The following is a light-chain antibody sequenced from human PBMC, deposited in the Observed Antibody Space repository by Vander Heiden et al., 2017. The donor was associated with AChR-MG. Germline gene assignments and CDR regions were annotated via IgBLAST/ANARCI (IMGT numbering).Light chain of an antibody. Sequence: QSVLTQPPSASGTPGQRVTISCSGSRSNIGSNYVYWYQQLPGTAPKVLIYRSNQRPSGVPDRFSGSKSGTSASLAISGPRSEDEAHYYCAAWDDSLSAVVFGGGTTLTVL. CDR3: AAWDDSLSAVV. CDR2: RSN. V-gene: IGLV1-47*01. J-gene: IGLJ2*01. CDR1: RSNIGSNY.